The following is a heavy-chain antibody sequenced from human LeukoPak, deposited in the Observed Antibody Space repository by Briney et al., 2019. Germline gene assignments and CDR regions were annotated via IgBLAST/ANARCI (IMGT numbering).Heavy chain of an antibody. CDR2: ISGSSGST. CDR3: AKDQVVITTTGSWFDP. CDR1: GFTFSSYA. V-gene: IGHV3-23*01. D-gene: IGHD3-22*01. Sequence: GRSLRLSCAVSGFTFSSYAINWVRQAPGKGLEWVSSISGSSGSTFYADSVKGRFTISRDNSKNTLYLQMNSLRAEDTAVYYCAKDQVVITTTGSWFDPWGQGTLVTVSS. J-gene: IGHJ5*02.